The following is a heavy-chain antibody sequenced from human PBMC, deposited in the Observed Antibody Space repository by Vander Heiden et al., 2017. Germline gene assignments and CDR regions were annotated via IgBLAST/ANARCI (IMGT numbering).Heavy chain of an antibody. Sequence: QVQLVQSGAEVKKPGASVKVSCKASGYTFSSYDINWVRQAAGQGLEWMGWMNPNSGNTGYEQKFQGRVTMTRSTSISTAYMELSSLTSEDTAVYYCAREGVVVTPIPDPFDIWGQGTMGTVSS. CDR1: GYTFSSYD. CDR3: AREGVVVTPIPDPFDI. CDR2: MNPNSGNT. V-gene: IGHV1-8*01. J-gene: IGHJ3*02. D-gene: IGHD2-21*02.